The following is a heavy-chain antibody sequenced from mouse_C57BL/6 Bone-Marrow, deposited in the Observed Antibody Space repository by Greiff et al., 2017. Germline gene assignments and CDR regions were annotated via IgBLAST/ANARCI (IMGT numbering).Heavy chain of an antibody. D-gene: IGHD2-5*01. CDR3: TRTAYYSNSYAMDY. J-gene: IGHJ4*01. Sequence: EVQLQQSGPELVKPGASVKIPCKASGYTFTDYNMDWVKQSHGKSLEWIGDINPNNGGTIYNQKFKGKATLTVDKSSSTAYMELRHLTSEDTAVYYCTRTAYYSNSYAMDYWGQGTSVTVSS. CDR1: GYTFTDYN. CDR2: INPNNGGT. V-gene: IGHV1-18*01.